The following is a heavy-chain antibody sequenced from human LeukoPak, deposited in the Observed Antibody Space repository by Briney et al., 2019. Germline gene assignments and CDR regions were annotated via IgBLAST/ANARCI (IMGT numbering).Heavy chain of an antibody. CDR2: ISYDGSDK. J-gene: IGHJ4*02. CDR1: EFAFSRNN. Sequence: GGSLRLSCAASEFAFSRNNMHRVRQAPGKGLEWVSFISYDGSDKNYAESVKGRSTISRDNSKNTLFLQMNILGAGDTALYYCAKDQGGGHCSFDYWGQGTLVTVSS. CDR3: AKDQGGGHCSFDY. D-gene: IGHD2-21*02. V-gene: IGHV3-30*02.